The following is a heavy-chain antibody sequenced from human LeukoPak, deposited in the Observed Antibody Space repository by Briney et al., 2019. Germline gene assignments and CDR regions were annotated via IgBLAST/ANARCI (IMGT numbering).Heavy chain of an antibody. Sequence: ASVNVSCKASGYTFTSYYMHCVPQPPTQGLEGMGIINPSGGSTSYAQKFQGRVTMTRDTSTSTVYMELSSLRSEDTAVYYCASSVGATKYFDYWGQGTLVTVSS. CDR2: INPSGGST. V-gene: IGHV1-46*01. CDR3: ASSVGATKYFDY. CDR1: GYTFTSYY. D-gene: IGHD1-26*01. J-gene: IGHJ4*02.